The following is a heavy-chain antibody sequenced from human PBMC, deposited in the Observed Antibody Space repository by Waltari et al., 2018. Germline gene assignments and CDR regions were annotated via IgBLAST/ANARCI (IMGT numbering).Heavy chain of an antibody. Sequence: QVQLQESGPGLVKPSETLSLTCPLSGGSISSYSWSWIRQPAGQGLEWIGRIYTSGSTNYNPSLKSRVTMSVDTSKNQFSLKLSSVTAADTAVYYCARVPYGDYDDWYFDLWGRGTLVTVSS. CDR1: GGSISSYS. V-gene: IGHV4-4*07. J-gene: IGHJ2*01. D-gene: IGHD4-17*01. CDR2: IYTSGST. CDR3: ARVPYGDYDDWYFDL.